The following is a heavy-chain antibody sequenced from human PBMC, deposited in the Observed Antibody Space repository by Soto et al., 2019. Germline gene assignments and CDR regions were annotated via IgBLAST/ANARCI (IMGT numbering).Heavy chain of an antibody. CDR2: INPSGGST. D-gene: IGHD5-12*01. CDR3: ARGDIVAIFGMDV. V-gene: IGHV1-46*01. Sequence: WASVKVSCKASGYTFTSYYMHWVRQAPGQGLEWMGIINPSGGSTTYAQKFQGRVTMTRDTSTSTMYMELSSLRSEDTAVYYCARGDIVAIFGMDVWGQGTTVTVSS. CDR1: GYTFTSYY. J-gene: IGHJ6*02.